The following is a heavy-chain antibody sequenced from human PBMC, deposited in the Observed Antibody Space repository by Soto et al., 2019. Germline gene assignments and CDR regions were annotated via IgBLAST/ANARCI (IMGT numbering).Heavy chain of an antibody. D-gene: IGHD6-19*01. V-gene: IGHV3-48*02. J-gene: IGHJ4*02. Sequence: EVQLVESGGGLVQRGGSLRLSCAASGFTFSSFSMNWVRQAPGRGLEWFSYIGGGGRLISYADTVKGRFAISRDNAQNSIYRQMDSLRDEDAAVSYCARDIGWAFDCWVQGPLVPVSS. CDR3: ARDIGWAFDC. CDR2: IGGGGRLI. CDR1: GFTFSSFS.